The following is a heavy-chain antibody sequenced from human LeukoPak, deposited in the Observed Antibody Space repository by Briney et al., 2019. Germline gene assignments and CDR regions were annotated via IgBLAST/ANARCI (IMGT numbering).Heavy chain of an antibody. J-gene: IGHJ3*02. CDR2: IYYTGTT. Sequence: SETLSLTCTVSGGSISSYYWSWIRQPPGKGLEWIAYIYYTGTTNYNPSLKSRVTISVDTSKNQFSLKLTSVTAADTAVYYCAREGIGGAFDIWGQGRMLTVS. D-gene: IGHD2-15*01. CDR1: GGSISSYY. CDR3: AREGIGGAFDI. V-gene: IGHV4-59*01.